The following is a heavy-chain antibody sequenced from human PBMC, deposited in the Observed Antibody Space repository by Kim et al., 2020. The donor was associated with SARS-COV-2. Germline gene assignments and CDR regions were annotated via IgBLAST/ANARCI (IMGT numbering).Heavy chain of an antibody. CDR2: IIPIFGTA. D-gene: IGHD1-26*01. J-gene: IGHJ3*02. Sequence: SVKVSCKASGGTFSSYAISWVRQAPGQGLEWMGGIIPIFGTANYAQKFQGRVTITADESTSTAYMELSSLRSEDTAVYYCARSYSGSYFANDNAFDIWGQGTMVTVSS. CDR1: GGTFSSYA. CDR3: ARSYSGSYFANDNAFDI. V-gene: IGHV1-69*13.